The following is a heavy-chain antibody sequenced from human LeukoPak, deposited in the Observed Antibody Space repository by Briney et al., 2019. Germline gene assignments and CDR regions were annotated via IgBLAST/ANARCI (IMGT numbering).Heavy chain of an antibody. Sequence: GRSLRFSCAASGFTFSSYGMHWVRQAPGKGLEWVAVISYDGSNKYYADSVKGRFTISRDNSKNTLYLQMNSLRAEDTAVYYCAKDPSLVGGSGYFDYWGQGTLVTVSS. V-gene: IGHV3-30*18. CDR2: ISYDGSNK. CDR3: AKDPSLVGGSGYFDY. D-gene: IGHD3-22*01. CDR1: GFTFSSYG. J-gene: IGHJ4*02.